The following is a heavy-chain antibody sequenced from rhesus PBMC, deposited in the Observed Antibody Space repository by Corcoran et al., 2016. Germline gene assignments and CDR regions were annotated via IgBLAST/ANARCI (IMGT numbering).Heavy chain of an antibody. Sequence: EVQLVQSGAEVKKPGASVKISCKASGYTFTDYYLHWVRQSPGKGLDWRGRVEPEDGEAIHAHKFQDRVTITADTSTDTAYMELSSLRSEDTAVYYCATSRTGDRYFGYWGQGVLVTVSS. D-gene: IGHD7-45*01. V-gene: IGHV1-111*02. J-gene: IGHJ4*01. CDR3: ATSRTGDRYFGY. CDR1: GYTFTDYY. CDR2: VEPEDGEA.